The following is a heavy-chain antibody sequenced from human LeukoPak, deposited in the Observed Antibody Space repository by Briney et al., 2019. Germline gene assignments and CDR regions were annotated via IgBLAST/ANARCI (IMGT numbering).Heavy chain of an antibody. J-gene: IGHJ4*02. CDR2: ISGYNGDT. D-gene: IGHD4-17*01. V-gene: IGHV1-18*01. CDR3: ARDLESDEGDYGDVLPGY. CDR1: GYTFTDYG. Sequence: ASVKVSCKTSGYTFTDYGITWVRQAPGQGLEWMGWISGYNGDTNYARKFQGRVTMTTDTSTSTAYMQLRSLTSDDTAVYYCARDLESDEGDYGDVLPGYWGQGTLVTVSS.